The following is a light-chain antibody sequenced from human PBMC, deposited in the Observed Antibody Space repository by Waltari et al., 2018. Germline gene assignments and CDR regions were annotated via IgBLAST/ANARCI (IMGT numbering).Light chain of an antibody. V-gene: IGKV4-1*01. CDR1: QSVLYSSNNKNY. J-gene: IGKJ1*01. Sequence: DIVMTQSPDSLAVSLGERATINCKSSQSVLYSSNNKNYLAWYQQKPGQPPKLLIYWASTRESGVPDQFSGSGSGTDFTLTISSLQAEDVAVYYCQQYYSTPTFGQGTKVEIK. CDR2: WAS. CDR3: QQYYSTPT.